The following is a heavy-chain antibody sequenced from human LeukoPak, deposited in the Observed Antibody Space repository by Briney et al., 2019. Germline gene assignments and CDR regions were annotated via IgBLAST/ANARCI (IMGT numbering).Heavy chain of an antibody. D-gene: IGHD3-16*01. Sequence: GASVKVSCKASGGTFSSYAISWVRQAPGQGLEWMGGIIPIFGTANYAQKFQGRVTITTDESTSTAYMELNSLRAEDTAVYYCARVGWGNFDYWGQGTLVTVSS. CDR3: ARVGWGNFDY. CDR2: IIPIFGTA. V-gene: IGHV1-69*05. CDR1: GGTFSSYA. J-gene: IGHJ4*02.